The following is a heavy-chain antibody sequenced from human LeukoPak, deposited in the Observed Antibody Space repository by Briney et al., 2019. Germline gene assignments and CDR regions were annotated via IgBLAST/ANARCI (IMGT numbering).Heavy chain of an antibody. CDR1: GGSINSYF. V-gene: IGHV4-59*08. CDR2: ISYSGST. CDR3: ARTPSGYYFDY. D-gene: IGHD6-25*01. Sequence: SETLSLTCSVPGGSINSYFWSWIRQPPGKGLDWIGYISYSGSTNYNPSLRSRVTISVDTSKNQFSLKLSSVTAADTAVYYCARTPSGYYFDYWGQGTQVTVSS. J-gene: IGHJ4*02.